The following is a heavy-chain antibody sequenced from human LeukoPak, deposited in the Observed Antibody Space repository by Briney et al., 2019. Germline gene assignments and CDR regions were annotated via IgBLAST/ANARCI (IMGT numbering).Heavy chain of an antibody. CDR2: ISGSGGST. CDR1: GFTFSSYA. D-gene: IGHD1-26*01. V-gene: IGHV3-23*01. J-gene: IGHJ5*02. Sequence: GGSLRLSCAAAGFTFSSYAMSWVRQAPGKGLEWVSAISGSGGSTYYADSVKGRFTISRDNSKNTLYLQMNSLRAEDTAVYYCARSIVGATPFDPWGQGTLVTVSS. CDR3: ARSIVGATPFDP.